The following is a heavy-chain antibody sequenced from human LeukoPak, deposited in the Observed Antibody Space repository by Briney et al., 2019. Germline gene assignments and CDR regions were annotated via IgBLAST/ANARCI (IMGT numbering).Heavy chain of an antibody. CDR2: IYSSGSN. CDR1: GGSMSTYS. CDR3: VRDGPGWFDS. J-gene: IGHJ5*01. V-gene: IGHV4-4*07. Sequence: SETLSLTCTVSGGSMSTYSWSWIRQSAGKGLEWIGRIYSSGSNYYNPSLKSRVSMSLDTSEKQVSLEMRSVTAADTAVYYCVRDGPGWFDSWGQGTLVTVSS.